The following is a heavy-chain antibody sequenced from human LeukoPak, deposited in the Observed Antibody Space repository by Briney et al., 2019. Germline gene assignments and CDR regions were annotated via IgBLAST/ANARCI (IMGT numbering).Heavy chain of an antibody. J-gene: IGHJ4*02. CDR1: GYTFSGYY. CDR3: ARELPYRDGYNMIDY. CDR2: INPKSGGT. D-gene: IGHD5-24*01. Sequence: ASVKVSCKASGYTFSGYYIHWVRQAPGQGLEWMGWINPKSGGTKFAQKFQGWVTLTRDTSVSTTYMELSRLRSDATAVYYCARELPYRDGYNMIDYWGQGTLVTVSS. V-gene: IGHV1-2*04.